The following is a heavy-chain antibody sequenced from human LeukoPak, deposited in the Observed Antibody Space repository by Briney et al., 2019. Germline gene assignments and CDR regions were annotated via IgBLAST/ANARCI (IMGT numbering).Heavy chain of an antibody. Sequence: SETLSLTCTVSGGSISSGSYYWSWIRQLAGKGLEWIGRIYTSGSTNYNPSLKSRVTISVDTSKNQFSLKLSSVTAADTAVYYCARDVGFLEWSRGYYYYVDVWGKGTTVTVSS. V-gene: IGHV4-61*02. J-gene: IGHJ6*03. CDR2: IYTSGST. CDR1: GGSISSGSYY. D-gene: IGHD3-3*01. CDR3: ARDVGFLEWSRGYYYYVDV.